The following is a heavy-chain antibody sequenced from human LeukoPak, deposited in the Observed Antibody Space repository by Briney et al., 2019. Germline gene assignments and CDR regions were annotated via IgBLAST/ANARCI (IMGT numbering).Heavy chain of an antibody. D-gene: IGHD2-2*01. Sequence: PSETLSLTCTVSGCSISSGYYWGWIRQPPGKGLEWIGSIYHSGNTYYNPSLKSRVTISLDTSKNQFSPKLSSVTAADTAVYYCAREPVGCSSTSCHFDYWGQGTLVTVSS. CDR2: IYHSGNT. V-gene: IGHV4-38-2*02. CDR1: GCSISSGYY. J-gene: IGHJ4*02. CDR3: AREPVGCSSTSCHFDY.